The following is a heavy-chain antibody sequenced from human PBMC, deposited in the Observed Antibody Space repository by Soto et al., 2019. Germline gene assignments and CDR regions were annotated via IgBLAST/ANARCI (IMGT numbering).Heavy chain of an antibody. J-gene: IGHJ4*02. CDR3: AREFATYYYDSSGYYSEYYFDY. CDR1: GGTFSSYA. CDR2: IKQDGSEK. Sequence: VQLVQSGAEVKKPGSSVKVSCKASGGTFSSYAISWVRQAPGQGLEWVANIKQDGSEKYYVDSVKGRFTISRDNAKNSLYLQMNSLRAEDTAVYYCAREFATYYYDSSGYYSEYYFDYWGQGTLVTVSS. D-gene: IGHD3-22*01. V-gene: IGHV3-7*01.